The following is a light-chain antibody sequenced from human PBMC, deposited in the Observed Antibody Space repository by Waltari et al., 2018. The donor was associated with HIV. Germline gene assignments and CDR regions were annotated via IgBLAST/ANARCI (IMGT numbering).Light chain of an antibody. J-gene: IGLJ2*01. Sequence: QSVLTQPPSASGTPGQRVTISCSGSSSNIGNNNVYWYRQLPGLAPRLLIYRNNQRPSGGPYRFAGSKSGTSASLAISGLRSEDEADYYCATWGDSLSGPVVFGGGTKLTVL. CDR1: SSNIGNNN. V-gene: IGLV1-47*01. CDR2: RNN. CDR3: ATWGDSLSGPVV.